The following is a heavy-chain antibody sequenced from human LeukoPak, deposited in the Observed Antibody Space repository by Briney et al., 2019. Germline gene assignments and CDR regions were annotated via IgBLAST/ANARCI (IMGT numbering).Heavy chain of an antibody. CDR1: GFTFSSYT. Sequence: GGSLRLSCATSGFTFSSYTMNWVRQAPGKGLDWVSSISSSSGYIFYGDLLKGRVTISRDNAKNSLSLQMNSLRDDDTAVYYCVRGTQDDYIWGSYRHSWFDAWGQGTLVTVS. J-gene: IGHJ5*02. CDR3: VRGTQDDYIWGSYRHSWFDA. CDR2: ISSSSGYI. V-gene: IGHV3-21*01. D-gene: IGHD3-16*02.